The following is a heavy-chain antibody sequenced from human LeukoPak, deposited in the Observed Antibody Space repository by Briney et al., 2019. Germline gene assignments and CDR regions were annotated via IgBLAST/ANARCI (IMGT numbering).Heavy chain of an antibody. Sequence: SVKVSCKASGDSISKFAVSWVRQAPGQGLQWMGGIIPIFGAADYAQKFQGRVTITADEATSTTYMELSSLKSEDTAIYYCTTRSCGAGACSSSFYYYYGLHFWGQGTTVSVSS. V-gene: IGHV1-69*01. D-gene: IGHD3-16*01. J-gene: IGHJ6*02. CDR3: TTRSCGAGACSSSFYYYYGLHF. CDR2: IIPIFGAA. CDR1: GDSISKFA.